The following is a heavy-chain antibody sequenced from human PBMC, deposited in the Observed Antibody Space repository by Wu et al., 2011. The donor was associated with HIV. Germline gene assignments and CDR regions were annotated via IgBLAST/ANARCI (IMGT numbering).Heavy chain of an antibody. J-gene: IGHJ6*03. V-gene: IGHV1-69*14. CDR1: GGTFSSYA. CDR3: ARDSVTTRMEGHYYYMTS. D-gene: IGHD4-17*01. Sequence: QVQLVQSGAEVKKPGSSVKVSCKASGGTFSSYAISWVRQAPRQGLEWMGRIIPLYGTAHYAQKFQGRVRITADKSTRSVYMELSTLRSEDTAVYYCARDSVTTRMEGHYYYMTSGAKGPRSPSP. CDR2: IIPLYGTA.